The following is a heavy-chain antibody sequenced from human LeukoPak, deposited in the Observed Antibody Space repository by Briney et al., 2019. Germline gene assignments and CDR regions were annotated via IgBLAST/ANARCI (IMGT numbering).Heavy chain of an antibody. Sequence: EASVKVSCEASGYTFTSYGISWVRQAPGQGLEGMGWISAYNGNTNYAQKLQGRVTMTTDTSTSTAYMELRSLRSDDTAVYYCARVGSGIYYYYGMDVWGQGTTVTVSS. CDR1: GYTFTSYG. CDR3: ARVGSGIYYYYGMDV. J-gene: IGHJ6*02. CDR2: ISAYNGNT. D-gene: IGHD3-10*01. V-gene: IGHV1-18*01.